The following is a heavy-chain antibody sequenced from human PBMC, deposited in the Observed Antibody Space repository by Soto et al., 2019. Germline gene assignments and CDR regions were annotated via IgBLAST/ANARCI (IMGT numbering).Heavy chain of an antibody. V-gene: IGHV4-4*02. Sequence: SETLSLTCAVSGGSISSSNWWSWVRQPPGKGLEWIGEIYPSGSTNYNPSLKSRVTISVDKSKNQFSLKLSSVTAADTAVYYCARVPIAAAGTIDPWGQGTLVTVSS. D-gene: IGHD6-13*01. CDR3: ARVPIAAAGTIDP. CDR1: GGSISSSNW. J-gene: IGHJ5*02. CDR2: IYPSGST.